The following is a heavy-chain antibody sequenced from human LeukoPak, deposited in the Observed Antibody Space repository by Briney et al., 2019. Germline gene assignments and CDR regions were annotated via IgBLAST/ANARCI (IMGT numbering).Heavy chain of an antibody. CDR2: ITQGGSEK. D-gene: IGHD3-10*01. V-gene: IGHV3-7*03. CDR1: GFTFTGYW. CDR3: ATGHSGSYSA. J-gene: IGHJ5*02. Sequence: PGGSLRLSCAASGFTFTGYWMTWVRQAPGKGLEWVATITQGGSEKYYVDSVKGRFTISRDNAKNSLYLQMNSLRVEDTAVFYCATGHSGSYSAWGQGTLVTVSS.